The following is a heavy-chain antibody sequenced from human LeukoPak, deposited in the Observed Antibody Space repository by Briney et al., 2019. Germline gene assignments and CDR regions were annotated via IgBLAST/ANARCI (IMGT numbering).Heavy chain of an antibody. J-gene: IGHJ4*02. Sequence: ASVKVSCKVSGYTLTELSMHWVRQAPGQGLEWMGWISAYNGNTNYAQKLQGRVTMTTDTSTSTAYMELRSLRSDDTAVYYCARDGPEDTSWDYWGQGTLVTVSS. CDR2: ISAYNGNT. CDR1: GYTLTELS. D-gene: IGHD2-15*01. CDR3: ARDGPEDTSWDY. V-gene: IGHV1-18*01.